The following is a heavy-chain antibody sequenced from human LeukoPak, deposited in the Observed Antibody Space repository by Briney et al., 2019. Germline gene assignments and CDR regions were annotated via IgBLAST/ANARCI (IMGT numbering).Heavy chain of an antibody. CDR1: GFTFSSYS. J-gene: IGHJ4*02. CDR2: ISSSSSYI. V-gene: IGHV3-21*01. D-gene: IGHD6-13*01. CDR3: AREIAAAGTNYFDY. Sequence: PGGSLRLSCAASGFTFSSYSMNWVRQAPGKGLEWVSSISSSSSYIYYADPVKGRFTISRDNAKNSLYLQMNSLRAEDTAVYYCAREIAAAGTNYFDYWGQGTLVTVSS.